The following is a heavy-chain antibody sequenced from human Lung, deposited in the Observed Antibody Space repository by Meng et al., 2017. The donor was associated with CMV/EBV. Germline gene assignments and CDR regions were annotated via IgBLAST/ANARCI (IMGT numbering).Heavy chain of an antibody. CDR1: GFTFSHYN. V-gene: IGHV3-21*01. D-gene: IGHD6-6*01. J-gene: IGHJ4*02. CDR2: IDTSGTYK. CDR3: TRDISLSSRGFDY. Sequence: GXSXKIXCAASGFTFSHYNMIWVRQAPGRGVEWVSFIDTSGTYKKYGESMEGRFTISRDNAKSSLYLQMNSLRVEDTALYYCTRDISLSSRGFDYWGQGTLVTVSS.